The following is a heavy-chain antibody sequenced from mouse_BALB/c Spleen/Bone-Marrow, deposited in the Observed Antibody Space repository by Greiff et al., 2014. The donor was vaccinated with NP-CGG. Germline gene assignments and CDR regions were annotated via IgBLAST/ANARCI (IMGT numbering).Heavy chain of an antibody. Sequence: EVQLQQSGAELVKPGASVKLSCTASGFNIKDSYLHWVKQRPEQGLDWIGRIDPAKGNTNYDPKFQGKATITADTSSNTAYLQLSSLTSEDTAVYFCARIYPFAYWGQGTLVTVSA. CDR2: IDPAKGNT. J-gene: IGHJ3*01. CDR1: GFNIKDSY. CDR3: ARIYPFAY. V-gene: IGHV14-3*02. D-gene: IGHD2-1*01.